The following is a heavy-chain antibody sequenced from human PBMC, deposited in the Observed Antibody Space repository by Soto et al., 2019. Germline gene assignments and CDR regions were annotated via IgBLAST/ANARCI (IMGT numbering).Heavy chain of an antibody. CDR3: NSAVVTATSPNYYYYYGMDV. CDR1: GGSFSGYY. V-gene: IGHV4-34*01. CDR2: INHSGST. Sequence: QVQLQQWGAGLLKPSETLSLTCAVYGGSFSGYYWSWIRQPPGKGLEWIGEINHSGSTNYNPSLKSRVTISVDTSKNQFSLKLSSVTAADTAVYYCNSAVVTATSPNYYYYYGMDVWGQEPTVTVSS. D-gene: IGHD2-21*02. J-gene: IGHJ6*02.